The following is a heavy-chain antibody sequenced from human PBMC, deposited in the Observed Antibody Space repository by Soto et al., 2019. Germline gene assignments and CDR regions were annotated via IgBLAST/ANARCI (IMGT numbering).Heavy chain of an antibody. CDR1: GGTFSSYT. D-gene: IGHD6-6*01. CDR2: IIPILGIA. V-gene: IGHV1-69*04. CDR3: ARDSYSSSSSNGGD. J-gene: IGHJ4*02. Sequence: SVKVSWKASGGTFSSYTISWVRPAPGQGLEWMGRIIPILGIANYAQKFQGRVTITADKSTSAAYMELSSLRSEDTAVYYCARDSYSSSSSNGGDWGQGTLVTVSS.